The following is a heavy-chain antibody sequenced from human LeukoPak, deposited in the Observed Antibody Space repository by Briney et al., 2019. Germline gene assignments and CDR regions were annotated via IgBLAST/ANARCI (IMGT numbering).Heavy chain of an antibody. Sequence: ASVKVSCKASGYTFTGYYMHWVRQAPGHGLEWMGWTSPKSGDTRYTHKFQGRVTMTRDTSISTVYMELDRLTFDDTAVYYCARDNYGTLDYWGQGTLVTVSS. J-gene: IGHJ4*02. CDR2: TSPKSGDT. CDR1: GYTFTGYY. CDR3: ARDNYGTLDY. D-gene: IGHD4-17*01. V-gene: IGHV1-2*02.